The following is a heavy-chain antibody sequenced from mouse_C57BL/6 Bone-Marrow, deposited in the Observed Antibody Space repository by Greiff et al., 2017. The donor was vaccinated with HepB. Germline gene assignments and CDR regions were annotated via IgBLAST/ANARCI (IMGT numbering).Heavy chain of an antibody. CDR3: AREGEDYDEAY. J-gene: IGHJ3*01. CDR1: GYTFTSYG. D-gene: IGHD2-4*01. V-gene: IGHV1-81*01. CDR2: IYPRSGNT. Sequence: VQVVESGAELARPGASVKLSCKASGYTFTSYGISWVKQRTGQGLEWIGEIYPRSGNTYYNEKFKGKATLTADKSSSTAYMELRSLTSEDSAVYFCAREGEDYDEAYWGQGTLVTVSA.